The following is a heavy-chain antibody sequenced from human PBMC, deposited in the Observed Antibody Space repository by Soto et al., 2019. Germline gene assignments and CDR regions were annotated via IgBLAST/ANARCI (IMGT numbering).Heavy chain of an antibody. D-gene: IGHD3-3*01. CDR3: ARGTFGGLKA. CDR1: GGSISSYY. V-gene: IGHV4-59*01. CDR2: MYYSGST. Sequence: QVQLQESGPGLVKPSETLSLTCTVSGGSISSYYWSWIRQPPGKGLEWIGYMYYSGSTNYIPSLESRVTIAIDTSRNLFSLKLTSVTAADTAVYYCARGTFGGLKAWGQGTLVTGSS. J-gene: IGHJ5*02.